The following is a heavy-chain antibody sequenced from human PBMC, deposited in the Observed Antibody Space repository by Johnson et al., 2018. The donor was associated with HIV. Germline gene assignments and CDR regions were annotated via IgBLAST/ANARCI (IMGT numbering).Heavy chain of an antibody. CDR2: IRYDGSNT. CDR3: ARGRYYYDSSGSDAFDI. D-gene: IGHD3-22*01. J-gene: IGHJ3*02. Sequence: QVQLVESGGGVVQPGKSLRLSCVASGFTFSSYGMHWVRQTPGTGLQWVAFIRYDGSNTYSADSVKGRCTISRDNDKNSLYPQMNSLRAEDTALYYCARGRYYYDSSGSDAFDIWGQGTMVTVSS. V-gene: IGHV3-33*01. CDR1: GFTFSSYG.